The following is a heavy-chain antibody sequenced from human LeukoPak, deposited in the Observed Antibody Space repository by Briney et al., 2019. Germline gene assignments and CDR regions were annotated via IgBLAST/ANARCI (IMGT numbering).Heavy chain of an antibody. V-gene: IGHV4-61*02. CDR3: ARARDTQFYDILTGYYYMDV. D-gene: IGHD3-9*01. CDR2: IYTSGST. Sequence: SETLSLTCTVSGGSISSGSYYWSWIRQPAGKGLEWIGRIYTSGSTNYNPSLKSRVTISVDTSKNQFSLKLSSVTAADTAVYYCARARDTQFYDILTGYYYMDVWGKGTTVTISS. CDR1: GGSISSGSYY. J-gene: IGHJ6*03.